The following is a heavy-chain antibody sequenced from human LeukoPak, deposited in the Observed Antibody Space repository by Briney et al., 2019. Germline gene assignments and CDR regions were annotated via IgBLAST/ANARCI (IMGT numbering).Heavy chain of an antibody. CDR2: IFYSGST. CDR1: GGSVSSGSYY. D-gene: IGHD2-15*01. Sequence: PSETLSLTCTVSGGSVSSGSYYWSWIRQPAGKGLESIGNIFYSGSTNYNPSLKSRVTISLDTSKNQFSLKLSSVTAADTAVYYCARELCSGGSCGKFDYWGQGTLVTVSA. CDR3: ARELCSGGSCGKFDY. V-gene: IGHV4-61*01. J-gene: IGHJ4*02.